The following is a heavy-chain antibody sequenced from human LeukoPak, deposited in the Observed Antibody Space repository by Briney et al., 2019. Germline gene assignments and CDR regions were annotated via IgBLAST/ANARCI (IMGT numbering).Heavy chain of an antibody. CDR3: AKATTRLFDWPHDY. V-gene: IGHV3-30*18. CDR1: GFTFSSYG. CDR2: ISYDGSNK. J-gene: IGHJ4*02. Sequence: GGSLRLSCAASGFTFSSYGMHWVRQAPGKGLEWVADISYDGSNKYYADSVKGRFTISRDNSKNTLYLQMNSLRAEDTAVYYCAKATTRLFDWPHDYWGQGTLVTVSS. D-gene: IGHD3-9*01.